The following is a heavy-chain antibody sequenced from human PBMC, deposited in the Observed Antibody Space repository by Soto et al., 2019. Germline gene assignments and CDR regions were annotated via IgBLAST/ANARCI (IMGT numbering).Heavy chain of an antibody. CDR2: ISAHSGNT. V-gene: IGHV1-18*01. J-gene: IGHJ3*02. CDR3: ARDLFSLELYPPGAFDI. Sequence: QVQVVQSGTEVKEPGASVKVSCKASGYTFSTYGITWVRQAPGRGLEWMGWISAHSGNTKYAQKFQGRVIMATDASTSTAYMELRSLRSDDTAVYYCARDLFSLELYPPGAFDIWGQGTMVTVST. CDR1: GYTFSTYG. D-gene: IGHD1-7*01.